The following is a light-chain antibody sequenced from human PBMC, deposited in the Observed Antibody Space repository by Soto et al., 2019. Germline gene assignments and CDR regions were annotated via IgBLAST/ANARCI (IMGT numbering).Light chain of an antibody. Sequence: IVLTQSPGTLSLSPGERATLSCRASQSVDSSHLAWYQHRPGRAPRLLVYGASRRATGVPDRFSGSGSGTHFTLTISSLEPEDFALYYCRQRNNWFITFGQGTRLEI. V-gene: IGKV3D-20*02. J-gene: IGKJ5*01. CDR3: RQRNNWFIT. CDR2: GAS. CDR1: QSVDSSH.